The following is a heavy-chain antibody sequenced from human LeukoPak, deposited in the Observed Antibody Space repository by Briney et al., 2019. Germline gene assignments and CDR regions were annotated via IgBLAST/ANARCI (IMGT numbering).Heavy chain of an antibody. Sequence: GASVKVSCKASGYTFTSYGINWVRQAPGQGLEWMGWINPNSGGTNYAQKFQGRVTMTRDTSISTAYMELSRLRSDDTAVYYCARQEDDYGDYGPTYYFDYWGQGTLVTVSS. CDR2: INPNSGGT. CDR1: GYTFTSYG. V-gene: IGHV1-2*02. J-gene: IGHJ4*02. D-gene: IGHD4-17*01. CDR3: ARQEDDYGDYGPTYYFDY.